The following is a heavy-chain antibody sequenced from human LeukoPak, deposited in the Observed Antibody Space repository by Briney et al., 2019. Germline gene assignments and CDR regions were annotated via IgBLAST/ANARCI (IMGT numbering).Heavy chain of an antibody. D-gene: IGHD2-21*02. CDR1: GFTFSSYG. Sequence: PGGSLRLSCAASGFTFSSYGMHWVRQAPGKGLEWVAVISYDGSNKYYADSVKGRFTISGDNSKNTLYLQMNSLRAEDTAVYYCAKAFVVVTATRFDPWGQGTLVTVSS. CDR2: ISYDGSNK. J-gene: IGHJ5*02. CDR3: AKAFVVVTATRFDP. V-gene: IGHV3-30*18.